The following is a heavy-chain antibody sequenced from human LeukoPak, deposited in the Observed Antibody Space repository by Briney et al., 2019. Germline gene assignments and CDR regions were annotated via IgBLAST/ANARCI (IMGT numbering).Heavy chain of an antibody. CDR1: GYTFNTYD. V-gene: IGHV1-18*01. CDR3: ARDTGIYYDFDS. Sequence: ASVKVSCKASGYTFNTYDISWVRQAPGQGLEWMGWISTNNGNTKYAQKFQGRVTMTTDTSTSTGYMELRSLTSDDTAVYYCARDTGIYYDFDSWGQGTLVTVSS. CDR2: ISTNNGNT. J-gene: IGHJ4*02. D-gene: IGHD3-3*01.